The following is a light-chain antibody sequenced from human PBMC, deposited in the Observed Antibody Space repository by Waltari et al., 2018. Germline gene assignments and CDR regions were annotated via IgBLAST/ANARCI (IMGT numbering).Light chain of an antibody. J-gene: IGKJ3*01. CDR2: VAS. Sequence: SNTKHCLATFLPDPGQPPRLHIYVASTRASARPNRFSGSGYGTYLTLTISSLQAEDVAVYYCQQYYSPPLFTFGPGTKVDTK. CDR3: QQYYSPPLFT. CDR1: SNTKHC. V-gene: IGKV4-1*01.